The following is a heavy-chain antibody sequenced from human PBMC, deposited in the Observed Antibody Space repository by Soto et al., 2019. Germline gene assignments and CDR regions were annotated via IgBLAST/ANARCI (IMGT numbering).Heavy chain of an antibody. J-gene: IGHJ6*02. D-gene: IGHD3-3*01. V-gene: IGHV3-11*01. CDR1: GFTFSDYY. CDR3: ARDMAYYDFWSGYYIGSRNYYYYYGMDV. CDR2: ISSSGSTI. Sequence: PGGSLRLSCAASGFTFSDYYMSWIRQAPGKGLEWASYISSSGSTIYYADSVKGRFTISRDNAKNSLYLQMNSLRAEDTAVYYCARDMAYYDFWSGYYIGSRNYYYYYGMDVWGQGTTVTVSS.